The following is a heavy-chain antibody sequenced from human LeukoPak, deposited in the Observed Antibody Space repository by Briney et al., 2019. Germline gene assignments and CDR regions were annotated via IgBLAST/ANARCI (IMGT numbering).Heavy chain of an antibody. J-gene: IGHJ4*02. V-gene: IGHV3-23*01. CDR3: ASRNYYLDH. D-gene: IGHD3-10*01. Sequence: QTGGSLRLSCTASGFSFSSYTMTWVRQAPGKGLEWVSGITDSGKPCYADSVKGRFTISRDNSKSTLYLQINSLRAEDTAVYYCASRNYYLDHWGQGALVTVSS. CDR2: ITDSGKP. CDR1: GFSFSSYT.